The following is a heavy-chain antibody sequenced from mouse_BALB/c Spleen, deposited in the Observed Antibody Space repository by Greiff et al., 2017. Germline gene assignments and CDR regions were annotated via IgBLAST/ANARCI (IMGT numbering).Heavy chain of an antibody. Sequence: QVQLKQSAAELARPGASVKMSCKASGYTFTSYTMHWVNQRPGQGLEWIGYINPSSGYTEYNQKFKDKTTLTADKSSSTAYMQLSSLTSEDSAVYYCARGGYGSSSFAYWGQGTLVTVSA. D-gene: IGHD1-1*01. V-gene: IGHV1-4*02. J-gene: IGHJ3*01. CDR1: GYTFTSYT. CDR3: ARGGYGSSSFAY. CDR2: INPSSGYT.